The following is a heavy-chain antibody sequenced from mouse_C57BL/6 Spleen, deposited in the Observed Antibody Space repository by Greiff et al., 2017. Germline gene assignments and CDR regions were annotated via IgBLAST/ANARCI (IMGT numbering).Heavy chain of an antibody. D-gene: IGHD4-1*01. V-gene: IGHV1-53*01. Sequence: VQLQQPGTELVKPCPSVMLSCKASGYTFTSYWMHWVKQRPGPGHELNGNSNPSNGGTNYNEKFMSKATLTVDNSSSTAYMQLSSLETENSAVYYCARWDDDYWGQGTTLTVSS. CDR3: ARWDDDY. CDR2: SNPSNGGT. J-gene: IGHJ2*01. CDR1: GYTFTSYW.